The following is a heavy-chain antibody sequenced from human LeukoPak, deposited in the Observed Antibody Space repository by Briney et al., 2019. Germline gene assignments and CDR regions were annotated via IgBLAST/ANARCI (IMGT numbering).Heavy chain of an antibody. V-gene: IGHV4-59*01. CDR2: IYYSGST. Sequence: PSETLSLTCTVSGGSISSYHWSWIRQPPGKGLEWIGYIYYSGSTNYNPSLKSRVTISVDTSKNQFSLKLSSVTAADTAVYYCARGPGGTYYYDSRAFDIWGQGTMVTVSS. J-gene: IGHJ3*02. CDR3: ARGPGGTYYYDSRAFDI. D-gene: IGHD3-22*01. CDR1: GGSISSYH.